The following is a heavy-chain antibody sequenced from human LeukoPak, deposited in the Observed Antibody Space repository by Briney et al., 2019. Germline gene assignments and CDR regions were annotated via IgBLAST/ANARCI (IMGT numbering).Heavy chain of an antibody. V-gene: IGHV3-21*01. J-gene: IGHJ4*02. CDR3: ANRRGSYYFDY. CDR1: GFTFSSYS. D-gene: IGHD1-26*01. CDR2: ISSSSSYI. Sequence: GGSLRLSCAASGFTFSSYSMNWVRQAPGKGLEWVSSISSSSSYIYYADSVKGRFTISRDNSKNTLYLQMNSLRAEDTAVYYCANRRGSYYFDYWGQGTLVTVSS.